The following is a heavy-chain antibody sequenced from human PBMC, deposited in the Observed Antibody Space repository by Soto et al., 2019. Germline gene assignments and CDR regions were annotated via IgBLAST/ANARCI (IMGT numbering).Heavy chain of an antibody. J-gene: IGHJ6*03. CDR2: ISSSSSYI. V-gene: IGHV3-21*01. D-gene: IGHD6-19*01. CDR3: ARDDRAPSIAVAGYYYRDV. Sequence: EVQLVESGGGLVKPGGSLRLSCAASGFTFSSYSMNWVRQAPGKGLEWVSSISSSSSYIYYADSVKGRFTISRDNAKNSLYLKMNSLRAEDRAVYYCARDDRAPSIAVAGYYYRDVWGKGTTVTVSS. CDR1: GFTFSSYS.